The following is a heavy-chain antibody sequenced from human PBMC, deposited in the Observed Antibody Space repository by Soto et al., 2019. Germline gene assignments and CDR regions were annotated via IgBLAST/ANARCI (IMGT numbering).Heavy chain of an antibody. CDR2: IRSKADSYAT. V-gene: IGHV3-73*02. CDR3: TSQYCGGDCSRVDP. D-gene: IGHD2-21*02. Sequence: EVQLVESGGGLVQPGGSLKLSCAASGFTLSGSRIHWVRQASGKGLEWVGRIRSKADSYATAYAASVEDRFTISRDDSKNTAYLQMNSLKPEDTVVYYCTSQYCGGDCSRVDPWGQGTLVTVSS. CDR1: GFTLSGSR. J-gene: IGHJ5*02.